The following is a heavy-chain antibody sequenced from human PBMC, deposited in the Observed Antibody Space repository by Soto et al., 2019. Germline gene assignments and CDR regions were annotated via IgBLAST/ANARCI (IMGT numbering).Heavy chain of an antibody. D-gene: IGHD1-26*01. J-gene: IGHJ4*02. CDR1: GFSLITGVG. Sequence: QITLKESGPSLVRPTETLTLTCTFSGFSLITGVGVGWVRQPPGKALEWLAVIFWDKNDYYRPSLQTRVTICQDTSDDQVVLTLTNMDPEDTATYFCTQIYGSGGWGWYFYSWGQGTLVTVSS. V-gene: IGHV2-5*02. CDR3: TQIYGSGGWGWYFYS. CDR2: IFWDKND.